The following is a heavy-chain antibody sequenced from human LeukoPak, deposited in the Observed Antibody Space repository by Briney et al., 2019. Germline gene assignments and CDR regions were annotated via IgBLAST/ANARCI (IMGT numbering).Heavy chain of an antibody. CDR3: AKDRGGRRYYYYYYMNV. Sequence: GGSLRLSCAASGFTFSSYAMSWVRQAPGKGLEWVSAISGSGGSTYYADSVKGRFTISRDNSKNTLYLQMNSLRAEDTAVYYCAKDRGGRRYYYYYYMNVWGKGTTVTVSS. D-gene: IGHD3-10*01. V-gene: IGHV3-23*01. CDR2: ISGSGGST. J-gene: IGHJ6*03. CDR1: GFTFSSYA.